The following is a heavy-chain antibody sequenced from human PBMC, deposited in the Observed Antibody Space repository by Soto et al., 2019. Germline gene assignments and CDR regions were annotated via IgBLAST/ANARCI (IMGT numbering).Heavy chain of an antibody. J-gene: IGHJ4*02. V-gene: IGHV4-59*01. D-gene: IGHD6-13*01. CDR3: ARDLYSSSWYYFDY. CDR2: IYYSGRT. Sequence: QVQLQESGPGLVKPSETLSLTCTASGGSISSYYWSWIRQPPGKGLEWIGYIYYSGRTNYNPSLKRRVTISGDTSKNQFTLKLSAVTAADTAVYYCARDLYSSSWYYFDYWGQGTLVTVSS. CDR1: GGSISSYY.